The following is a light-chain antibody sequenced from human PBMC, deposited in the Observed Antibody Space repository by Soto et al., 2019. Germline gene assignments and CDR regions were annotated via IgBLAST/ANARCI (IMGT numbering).Light chain of an antibody. CDR1: QSVGSN. CDR3: QQYNNWWT. V-gene: IGKV3-15*01. CDR2: SAS. Sequence: EVVMTQSPATLSVSPGERVTLSCRASQSVGSNLAWYQQKPGQGAPRLLIYSASTRATGIPARFIVSGSGTEFTLTISSLQSEDFAVYYCQQYNNWWTFGQGTKVDVK. J-gene: IGKJ1*01.